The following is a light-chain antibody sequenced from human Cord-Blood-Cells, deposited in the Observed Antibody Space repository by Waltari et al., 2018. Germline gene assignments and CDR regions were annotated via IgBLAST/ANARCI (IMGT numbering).Light chain of an antibody. V-gene: IGLV2-14*01. Sequence: QSALTQPASVYGSPGPSTTLPCTATSSDVGGSNYVSWYQQHPGKAPKLRIYDVSNRPSGVSNRFSGSKSGNTASLTISGLQAEDEADYYCSSYTSSSTVVFGGGTKLTVL. J-gene: IGLJ2*01. CDR2: DVS. CDR1: SSDVGGSNY. CDR3: SSYTSSSTVV.